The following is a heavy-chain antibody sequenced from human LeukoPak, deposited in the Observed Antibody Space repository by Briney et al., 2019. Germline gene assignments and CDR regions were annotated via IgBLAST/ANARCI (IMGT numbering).Heavy chain of an antibody. CDR3: TRGGFYGSFDS. D-gene: IGHD3-16*01. V-gene: IGHV3-74*01. J-gene: IGHJ4*02. CDR1: GFTFSTYW. Sequence: PGGSLRLSCAASGFTFSTYWMQWVRQAPGKGLVWVSHVNGPGTDTTYADSVKGRFTISRDNAKNTLYLRMNSLRAEDTAVYHCTRGGFYGSFDSWGQGTLVTVSS. CDR2: VNGPGTDT.